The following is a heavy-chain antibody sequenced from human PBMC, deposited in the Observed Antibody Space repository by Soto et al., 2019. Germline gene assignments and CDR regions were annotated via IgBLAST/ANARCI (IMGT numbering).Heavy chain of an antibody. V-gene: IGHV3-43*01. D-gene: IGHD6-13*01. CDR2: ISWDGGST. CDR3: AKGTFDSSWYQELDY. CDR1: GFTFDDYT. J-gene: IGHJ4*02. Sequence: EVQLVESGGVVVQPGGSLRLSCAASGFTFDDYTMHWVRQAPGKGLEWVSLISWDGGSTYYADSVKGRFTISRDNSKNSLYLQMNSLRTEDTALYYCAKGTFDSSWYQELDYWGQGTLVTVSS.